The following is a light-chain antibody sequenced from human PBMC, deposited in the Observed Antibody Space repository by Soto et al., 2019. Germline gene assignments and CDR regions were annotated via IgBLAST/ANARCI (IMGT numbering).Light chain of an antibody. CDR1: SSDVGGYNY. CDR2: EVS. V-gene: IGLV2-14*01. J-gene: IGLJ2*01. CDR3: SSYTSSRTYVV. Sequence: QSALTQPASVSGSPGQSITISCTGTSSDVGGYNYVSLYQQHPGKAPKFLIYEVSNRPSGVSNRFSGSKSGNTASLTISGLHAEDEAEYDCSSYTSSRTYVVFGGGTTLTVL.